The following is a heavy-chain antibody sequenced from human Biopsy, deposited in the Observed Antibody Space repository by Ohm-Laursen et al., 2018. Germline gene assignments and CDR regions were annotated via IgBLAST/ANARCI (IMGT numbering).Heavy chain of an antibody. D-gene: IGHD2-2*02. CDR1: GGYGNRYS. Sequence: LSLTCTVSGGYGNRYSWSWILQRPGKVLEWIGYIYYSGSINYNPSLKSRVTISLDTSKNQFSLKLSSVTAADTAVYYGASMPAAIHEPNYSYYGMHVWGQGTTVTVSS. CDR3: ASMPAAIHEPNYSYYGMHV. J-gene: IGHJ6*02. CDR2: IYYSGSI. V-gene: IGHV4-59*08.